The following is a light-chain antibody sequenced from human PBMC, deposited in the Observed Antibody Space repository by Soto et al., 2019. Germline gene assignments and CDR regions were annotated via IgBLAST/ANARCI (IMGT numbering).Light chain of an antibody. CDR3: HQYNDGPGGT. CDR2: GAS. J-gene: IGKJ1*01. Sequence: ELVMTRSPATLSVSPGERATLSGRAGQSVSNNLAWYQQTHGQATTLLIFGASTRATGIPVRFSGSGSGRQFTLSLSSLQSEDFAVYYCHQYNDGPGGTFGQGTKVDIK. V-gene: IGKV3-15*01. CDR1: QSVSNN.